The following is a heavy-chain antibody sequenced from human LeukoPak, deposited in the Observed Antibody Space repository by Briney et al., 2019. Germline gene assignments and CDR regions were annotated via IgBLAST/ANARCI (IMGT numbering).Heavy chain of an antibody. J-gene: IGHJ4*02. CDR2: ISSSGSTI. CDR3: AREGKWLQLRYFDY. Sequence: GGSLRLSCAASGFTFSDYYMSWIRQAPGKGLEWVSYISSSGSTIYYADSVKGRFTISRDTSNNTLYLQMNSLRADDTAVYYCAREGKWLQLRYFDYWGQGTLVTVSS. V-gene: IGHV3-11*01. D-gene: IGHD5-24*01. CDR1: GFTFSDYY.